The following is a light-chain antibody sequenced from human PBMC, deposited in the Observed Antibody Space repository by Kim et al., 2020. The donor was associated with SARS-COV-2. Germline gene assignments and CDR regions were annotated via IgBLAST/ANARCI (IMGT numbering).Light chain of an antibody. J-gene: IGLJ3*02. CDR2: DVS. Sequence: GHSVTISCPGTSSDVGGYNYVSWYQKHPVKAPKLMIYDVSKRPSGVPDRFSGSKSGNTASLTISGLQAEDEADYYCCSYAGSYTWVFGGGTKLTVL. CDR3: CSYAGSYTWV. V-gene: IGLV2-11*01. CDR1: SSDVGGYNY.